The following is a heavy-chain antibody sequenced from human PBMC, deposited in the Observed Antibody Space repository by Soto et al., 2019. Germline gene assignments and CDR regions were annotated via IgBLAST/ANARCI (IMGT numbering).Heavy chain of an antibody. J-gene: IGHJ3*02. CDR1: GFTLRSYG. CDR3: ARDKGSDAPIDI. V-gene: IGHV3-33*01. Sequence: GGSLRLSCAASGFTLRSYGMHWVRQAPGKGLEWVAIIWHDGSEKYYADSVRGRFTVSRDNSNSKLDLQMNSLRVEDTAIYYRARDKGSDAPIDIWGQGTMVTVSS. CDR2: IWHDGSEK. D-gene: IGHD3-10*01.